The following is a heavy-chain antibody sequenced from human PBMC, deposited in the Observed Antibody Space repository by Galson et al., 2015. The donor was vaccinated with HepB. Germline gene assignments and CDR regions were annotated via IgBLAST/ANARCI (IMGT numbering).Heavy chain of an antibody. Sequence: SLRLSCAASEFTFTNYAMTWVRQAPGKGLEWVSAISHSSGDKWYADSVKGRFTISRDNSKKTLYLQMNSLRVEDTAVYYCAKWGQAYSDHSGLFYYYYYGMDVWGQGTTVTVSS. CDR3: AKWGQAYSDHSGLFYYYYYGMDV. D-gene: IGHD4-17*01. CDR2: ISHSSGDK. J-gene: IGHJ6*02. CDR1: EFTFTNYA. V-gene: IGHV3-23*01.